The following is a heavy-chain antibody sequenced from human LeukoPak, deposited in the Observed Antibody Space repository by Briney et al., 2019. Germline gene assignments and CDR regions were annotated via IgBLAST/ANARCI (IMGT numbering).Heavy chain of an antibody. D-gene: IGHD3-22*01. CDR2: IGTAGDT. J-gene: IGHJ3*02. CDR3: ARQEPSSGYWGDAFDI. CDR1: GFTFRTYD. Sequence: GGSLRLSCAASGFTFRTYDMHWVRQATGKGLEWVSAIGTAGDTYYPGSVKGRFTIPRENAKNSLYLQMNSLRAGDTAVYYCARQEPSSGYWGDAFDIWGQGTMVTVSS. V-gene: IGHV3-13*04.